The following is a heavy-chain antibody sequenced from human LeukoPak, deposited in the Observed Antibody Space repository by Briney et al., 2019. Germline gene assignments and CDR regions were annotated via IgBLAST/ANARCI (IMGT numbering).Heavy chain of an antibody. D-gene: IGHD4-17*01. V-gene: IGHV3-23*01. J-gene: IGHJ4*02. CDR3: AKGRGYGDYFPPVSDY. CDR2: ISGSGGST. Sequence: PGGSLRLSCAASGFTFSSYAMSWVRQAPGKGLEWVSAISGSGGSTYYADSVKGRFTISRDNSKNTLYLQMNSLRAEDTAVYYCAKGRGYGDYFPPVSDYWGQGTLVTVSS. CDR1: GFTFSSYA.